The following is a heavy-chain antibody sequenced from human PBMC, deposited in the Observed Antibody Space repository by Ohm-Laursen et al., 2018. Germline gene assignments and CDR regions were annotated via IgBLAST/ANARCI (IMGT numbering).Heavy chain of an antibody. J-gene: IGHJ4*02. CDR1: GFSLSTSGMC. CDR3: ARTPSYDYVWGSYRSTTYYFDY. CDR2: IDWDDDK. D-gene: IGHD3-16*02. V-gene: IGHV2-70*11. Sequence: TQTLTLTCTFSGFSLSTSGMCVSWIRQPPGKALEWLARIDWDDDKYYSTFLKTRLTISKDTSKNQVVLTMTNMDPVDTATYYCARTPSYDYVWGSYRSTTYYFDYWGQGTLVTVSS.